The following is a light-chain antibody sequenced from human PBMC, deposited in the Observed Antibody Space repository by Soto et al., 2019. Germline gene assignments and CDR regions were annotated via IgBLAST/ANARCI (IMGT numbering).Light chain of an antibody. CDR2: KAS. CDR1: QTISSW. J-gene: IGKJ1*01. CDR3: QQYSRLWS. Sequence: DLQMTQSPSTLSASVGDRVTITCRASQTISSWLAWYQQKPGKAPKLLIYKASTLKSGVPSRFSGSGSGTEFTLTISSLQRDDFGTYYCQQYSRLWSFGQGTKVDI. V-gene: IGKV1-5*03.